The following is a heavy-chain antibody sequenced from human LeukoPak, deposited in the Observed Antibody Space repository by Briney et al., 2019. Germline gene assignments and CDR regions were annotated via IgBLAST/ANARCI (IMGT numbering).Heavy chain of an antibody. J-gene: IGHJ4*02. D-gene: IGHD2-15*01. CDR2: INSDGSST. Sequence: QTGRSLRLSCAASGFTFSRYWMHWVRQTPGKGLVWVSRINSDGSSTRYADSVKGRFTISRDNAKNTLDLQMSSLRAEDTAVYYCARVDCSGGSCYFDYWGQGTLVTVSS. CDR1: GFTFSRYW. CDR3: ARVDCSGGSCYFDY. V-gene: IGHV3-74*01.